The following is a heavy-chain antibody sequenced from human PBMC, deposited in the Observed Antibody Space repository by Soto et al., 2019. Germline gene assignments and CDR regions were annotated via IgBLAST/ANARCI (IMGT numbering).Heavy chain of an antibody. Sequence: QVQLVQSGAEVKKPGASVKVSCKASGYTFTGYYMHWVRQAPGQGLEWMGWLNPNSGGTNYAQKFQGWVTMTRDTSISTAYMELSRLRSDDTAMYYCARDPMYSSSSFVYYYYGMDVWGQGTTVTVSS. V-gene: IGHV1-2*04. CDR1: GYTFTGYY. CDR3: ARDPMYSSSSFVYYYYGMDV. J-gene: IGHJ6*02. CDR2: LNPNSGGT. D-gene: IGHD6-6*01.